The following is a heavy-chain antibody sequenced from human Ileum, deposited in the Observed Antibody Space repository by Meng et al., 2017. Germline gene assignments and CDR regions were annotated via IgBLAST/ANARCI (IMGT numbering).Heavy chain of an antibody. D-gene: IGHD3-10*01. Sequence: VQLQAARAGPLQPSRTPSLPLTFAGAIIINSTWWRWVPQPPGKGLEGIGQIYHSGRTNYNPSLTSRVTISVDKSRNQFSLKLSSLTAADTAVYYCARHGSGSYPYLEYWGQGTLVTVSS. V-gene: IGHV4-4*02. J-gene: IGHJ4*02. CDR1: GAIIINSTW. CDR2: IYHSGRT. CDR3: ARHGSGSYPYLEY.